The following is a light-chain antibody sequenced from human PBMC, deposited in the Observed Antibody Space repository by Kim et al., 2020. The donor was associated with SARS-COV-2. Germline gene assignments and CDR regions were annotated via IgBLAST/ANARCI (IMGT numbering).Light chain of an antibody. CDR1: QSIRGN. CDR2: EAT. J-gene: IGKJ1*01. Sequence: VSPGERVTLSCRASQSIRGNLAWYQQKPGQSPRLLIYEATTGATGVPPRFSGGVSETEFTLIINSLQSGDSAIYYCQQYNDWPWTFGQGTKVDIK. CDR3: QQYNDWPWT. V-gene: IGKV3-15*01.